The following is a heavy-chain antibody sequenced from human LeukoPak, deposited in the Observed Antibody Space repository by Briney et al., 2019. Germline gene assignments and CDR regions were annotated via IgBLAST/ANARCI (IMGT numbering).Heavy chain of an antibody. J-gene: IGHJ5*02. Sequence: ASVKVSCKASGYTFTGYYMHWVRQAPGQGLEWMGWINPNSGGTNYAQKFQGRVTMTRDTSISTAYMELSRLRSDDTAVYYCAREESKQLVRTSWFDPWGQGTLVTVSS. CDR3: AREESKQLVRTSWFDP. V-gene: IGHV1-2*02. CDR1: GYTFTGYY. D-gene: IGHD6-6*01. CDR2: INPNSGGT.